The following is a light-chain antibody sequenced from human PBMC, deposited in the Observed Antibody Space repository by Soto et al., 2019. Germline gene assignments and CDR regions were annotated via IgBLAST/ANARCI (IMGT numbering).Light chain of an antibody. CDR1: QSVSSNY. Sequence: EVVLTQSPGTLSLSPGERATLSCRASQSVSSNYLGWYQKKPGQPPRLLIYGGSSRATGIPDRFSGGGSGTDFTLTISSLQSEDFAVYYCQEYNNWPALTFGGGTKVDIK. J-gene: IGKJ4*01. CDR2: GGS. V-gene: IGKV3-20*01. CDR3: QEYNNWPALT.